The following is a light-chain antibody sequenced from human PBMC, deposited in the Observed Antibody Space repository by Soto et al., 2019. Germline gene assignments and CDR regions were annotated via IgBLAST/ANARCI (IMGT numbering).Light chain of an antibody. CDR1: SSDVGAYDY. CDR2: DVS. Sequence: QSVLPQPRSVSGSPGQSVTISCTGTSSDVGAYDYVSWYQQHPGKAPKLMIYDVSQRPSGVPDRFSGSKSGSTASLTISGLQAEDEADYYCCSFSGSNTLYVFGTGTKLTVL. J-gene: IGLJ1*01. V-gene: IGLV2-11*01. CDR3: CSFSGSNTLYV.